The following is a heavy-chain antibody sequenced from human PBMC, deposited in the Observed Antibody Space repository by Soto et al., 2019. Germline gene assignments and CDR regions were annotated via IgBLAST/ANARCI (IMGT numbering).Heavy chain of an antibody. J-gene: IGHJ4*02. CDR2: ISYDGSNK. CDR3: AKECSIAAAATCFDY. Sequence: QVQLVESGGGVVQPGRSLRLSCAASGFTFSSYGMHWVRQAPGKGLEWVAVISYDGSNKYYADSVKGRFTISRDNSKTTLYLQMNSLRAEATAVYYCAKECSIAAAATCFDYWGQGTLVTVSS. D-gene: IGHD6-13*01. V-gene: IGHV3-30*18. CDR1: GFTFSSYG.